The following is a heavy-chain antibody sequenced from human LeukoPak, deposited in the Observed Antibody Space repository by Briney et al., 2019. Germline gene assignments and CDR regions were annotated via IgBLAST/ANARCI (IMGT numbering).Heavy chain of an antibody. Sequence: GGSLRLSCAASGFTFSSYSMNRVRQAPGKGLEWVSSISSSSSYIYYADSVKGRFTISRDNAKNSLYLQMNSLRAEDTAVYYCARRRGYYDSSGYWDYWGQGTLVTVSS. CDR3: ARRRGYYDSSGYWDY. D-gene: IGHD3-22*01. CDR2: ISSSSSYI. V-gene: IGHV3-21*01. CDR1: GFTFSSYS. J-gene: IGHJ4*02.